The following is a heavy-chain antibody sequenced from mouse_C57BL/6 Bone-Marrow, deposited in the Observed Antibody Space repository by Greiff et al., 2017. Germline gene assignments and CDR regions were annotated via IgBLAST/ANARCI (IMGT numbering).Heavy chain of an antibody. J-gene: IGHJ3*01. Sequence: VQLQQSGAELVRPGASVKLSCTASGFNIKDDYMHWVKLRPEQGLEWIGWIDPENGDTEYASKFQGKATITADTSSNTAYLQLSSLTSEDTAVYYCTTARSYGFAYWGQGTLVTVSA. V-gene: IGHV14-4*01. CDR3: TTARSYGFAY. CDR2: IDPENGDT. CDR1: GFNIKDDY. D-gene: IGHD1-1*01.